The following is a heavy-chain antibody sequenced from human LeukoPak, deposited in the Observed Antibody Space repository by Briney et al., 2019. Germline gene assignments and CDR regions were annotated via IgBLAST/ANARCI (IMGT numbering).Heavy chain of an antibody. D-gene: IGHD1-14*01. J-gene: IGHJ3*02. CDR3: ARSALPDDAFDN. Sequence: ASVKASCKASGYTFTSYDINWVRQATGQGLEWMGWMNPNSGNTGYAQKFQGRVTMTRNTSISTAYMELSSLRSEDTAVYYCARSALPDDAFDNWGQGTMVTVSS. V-gene: IGHV1-8*01. CDR2: MNPNSGNT. CDR1: GYTFTSYD.